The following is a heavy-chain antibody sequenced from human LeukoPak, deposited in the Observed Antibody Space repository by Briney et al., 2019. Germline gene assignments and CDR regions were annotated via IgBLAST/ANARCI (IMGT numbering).Heavy chain of an antibody. Sequence: SETLSLTCAVSGGSINTYYWSWIRQPPGEGLEWIGCINYSGTTNYNPSLKNRVTISVDTSKNHFSLRLTSVTAADTAVYYCARDPRLYCSGSSCFQSYYFDLWGLGALVTVSS. CDR2: INYSGTT. D-gene: IGHD2-15*01. CDR3: ARDPRLYCSGSSCFQSYYFDL. CDR1: GGSINTYY. V-gene: IGHV4-59*01. J-gene: IGHJ2*01.